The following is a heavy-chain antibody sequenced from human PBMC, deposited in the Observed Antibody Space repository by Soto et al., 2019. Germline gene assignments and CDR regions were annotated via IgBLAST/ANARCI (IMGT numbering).Heavy chain of an antibody. D-gene: IGHD3-22*01. V-gene: IGHV3-73*01. Sequence: GGSLRLSCAASGFTFSDSALHWVRQASGKGLEWVGRIRDKTDNYATAYAASVKGRFTISRNDSNNSAFLQMNSLKIEDTAVYYCSRHYYDSTGFYPGISDWGQGTLVTVS. CDR3: SRHYYDSTGFYPGISD. CDR2: IRDKTDNYAT. J-gene: IGHJ4*02. CDR1: GFTFSDSA.